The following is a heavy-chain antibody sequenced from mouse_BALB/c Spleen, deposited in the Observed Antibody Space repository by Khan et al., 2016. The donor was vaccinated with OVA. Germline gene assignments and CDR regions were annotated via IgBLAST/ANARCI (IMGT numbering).Heavy chain of an antibody. V-gene: IGHV3-2*02. CDR1: GYSITSEYA. J-gene: IGHJ3*01. D-gene: IGHD2-4*01. CDR2: ISYSGNT. Sequence: EVQLVESGPGLVKPSQSLSLTCTVTGYSITSEYAWNWLRQFPGNKLEWMGYISYSGNTRYNPSLKSRTSITRDTSKNQFFLQLNSVTTEDTATYYCERKDYYDYDPFPYWGQGTLVTVSA. CDR3: ERKDYYDYDPFPY.